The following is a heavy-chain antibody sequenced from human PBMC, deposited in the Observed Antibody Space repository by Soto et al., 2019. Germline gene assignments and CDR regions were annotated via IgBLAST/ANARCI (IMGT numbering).Heavy chain of an antibody. CDR2: IVVGSGNT. V-gene: IGHV1-58*01. D-gene: IGHD2-8*01. Sequence: RVSCKASGFTFTSSAVQWVRQARGQGLEWIGWIVVGSGNTNYAQKFQERVTITRDMSTSTAYMELSSLRSEDTAVYYCAAPHCTNGVCYSGYYYYYGMDVWGQGTTVTVSS. CDR3: AAPHCTNGVCYSGYYYYYGMDV. J-gene: IGHJ6*02. CDR1: GFTFTSSA.